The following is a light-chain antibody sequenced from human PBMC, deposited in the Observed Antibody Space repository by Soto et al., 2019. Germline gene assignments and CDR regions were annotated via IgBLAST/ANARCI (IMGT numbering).Light chain of an antibody. V-gene: IGKV1-39*01. CDR1: QTISTY. CDR2: TAS. CDR3: QQSYSRPRT. J-gene: IGKJ1*01. Sequence: DIQMTPSPSSLAASVVDRVTITCRASQTISTYLNWYQQKPGKAPNLLIYTASNLESGVPSRFSGSGSGTDFTLTISSLQPEDFATYFCQQSYSRPRTFGQGTKV.